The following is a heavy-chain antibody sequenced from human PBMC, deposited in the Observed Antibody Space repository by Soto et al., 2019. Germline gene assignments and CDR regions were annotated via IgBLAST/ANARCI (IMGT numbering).Heavy chain of an antibody. Sequence: SSVNGSCKASGGTCINYAIIWVRQAPGQGLEWMGGIIPIFGTANYAQKFQGRVTITADESTSTAYMELSSLRSEDTAVYYCARKYSSSSNYYYYGMDVWGQGTTVTVSS. D-gene: IGHD6-6*01. J-gene: IGHJ6*02. CDR3: ARKYSSSSNYYYYGMDV. CDR2: IIPIFGTA. CDR1: GGTCINYA. V-gene: IGHV1-69*13.